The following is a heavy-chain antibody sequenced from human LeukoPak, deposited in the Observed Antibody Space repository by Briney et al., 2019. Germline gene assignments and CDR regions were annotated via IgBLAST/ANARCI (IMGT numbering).Heavy chain of an antibody. V-gene: IGHV4-34*01. CDR3: AREVGLVDY. CDR2: INHSGST. D-gene: IGHD1-26*01. Sequence: SETLSLTCAVYGGSFSGYYWSWIRQPPGKGLEWIGEINHSGSTNYNPSLKSRVTISVDTSKSQFSLKLSSVTAADTAVYYCAREVGLVDYWGQGTLVTVSS. J-gene: IGHJ4*02. CDR1: GGSFSGYY.